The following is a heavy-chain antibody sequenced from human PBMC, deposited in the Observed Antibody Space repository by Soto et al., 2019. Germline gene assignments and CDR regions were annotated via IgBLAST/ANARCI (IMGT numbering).Heavy chain of an antibody. V-gene: IGHV4-4*02. Sequence: QVQLQESGPGLIKPSGTLSLTCAVSGGSISSSSWWSWVRQPPGKGLEGIGETYHTRNTNYNPSLESRSTISVDKSTNPFSLNLNSVTAADTDVYYCARDSRAAAGNRRYYFDYWGQGTLVIVSS. CDR3: ARDSRAAAGNRRYYFDY. D-gene: IGHD6-13*01. CDR1: GGSISSSSW. CDR2: TYHTRNT. J-gene: IGHJ4*02.